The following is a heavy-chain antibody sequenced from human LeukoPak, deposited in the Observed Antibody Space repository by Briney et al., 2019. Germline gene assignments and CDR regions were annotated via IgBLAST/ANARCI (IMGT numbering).Heavy chain of an antibody. Sequence: PGGPLRLSCVRSVYPFRDYRATWVPQSTGKGLEWVANIDPDGSHQYYVDSVKDRFTTSKDNAKNSLYLQMNSLRAEDTAVYYCARDLMGIAYRGAFYYWGKGTLVTVSS. CDR1: VYPFRDYR. CDR3: ARDLMGIAYRGAFYY. V-gene: IGHV3-7*01. CDR2: IDPDGSHQ. J-gene: IGHJ4*02. D-gene: IGHD6-13*01.